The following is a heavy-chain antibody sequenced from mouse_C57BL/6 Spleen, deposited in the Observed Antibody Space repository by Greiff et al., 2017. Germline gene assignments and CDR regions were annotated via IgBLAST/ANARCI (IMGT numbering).Heavy chain of an antibody. CDR1: GYSFTGYY. J-gene: IGHJ2*01. V-gene: IGHV1-42*01. CDR2: INPSTGGT. Sequence: EVQGVESGPELVKPGASVKISCKASGYSFTGYYMNWVKQSPEKSLEWIGEINPSTGGTTYNQKFKAKATLTVDKSSSTAYMQLKSLTSEDSAVYYCARGADGHFDYWGQGTTLTVSS. D-gene: IGHD2-3*01. CDR3: ARGADGHFDY.